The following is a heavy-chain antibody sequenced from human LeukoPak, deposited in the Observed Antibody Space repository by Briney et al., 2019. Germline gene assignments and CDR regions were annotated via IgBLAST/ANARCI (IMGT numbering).Heavy chain of an antibody. CDR2: INPNSGGT. CDR3: ARDLTFGGVIVGGKSFDY. J-gene: IGHJ4*02. CDR1: GYTFTGHY. D-gene: IGHD3-16*02. V-gene: IGHV1-2*02. Sequence: ASVTVSCKASGYTFTGHYMHWVRQAPGQGLEWKGWINPNSGGTNYAQKFQGRVTMTRDTSISTAYMELSRLRSDDTAVYYCARDLTFGGVIVGGKSFDYWGQGTLVTVSS.